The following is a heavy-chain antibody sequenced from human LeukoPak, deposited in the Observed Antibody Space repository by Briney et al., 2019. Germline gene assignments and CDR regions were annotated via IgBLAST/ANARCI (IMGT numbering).Heavy chain of an antibody. D-gene: IGHD2-2*01. CDR3: ARGPYTSYRSGFYYYYMDV. J-gene: IGHJ6*03. CDR2: IVPMFNVA. Sequence: GASVKVSCKTSGDTLNSYAINWVRQAPGQELEWLGRIVPMFNVATYAPKLQGRLTITAETSTNTVYMELRSLTTEDAALYYCARGPYTSYRSGFYYYYMDVWGRGTTVTVSS. CDR1: GDTLNSYA. V-gene: IGHV1-69*04.